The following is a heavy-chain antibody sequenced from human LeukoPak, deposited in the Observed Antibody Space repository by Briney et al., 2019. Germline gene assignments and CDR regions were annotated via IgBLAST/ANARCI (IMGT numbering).Heavy chain of an antibody. CDR1: GGFSSRYY. V-gene: IGHV4-59*12. Sequence: SETLSLTCSVSGGFSSRYYWSWVRQPLGEGLEWLGHIFYSGHSNYNASLTSRIRMSVDTSKAQFSLELASVTAADTAVYYCARIDPLGFFDQWGPGILVTVSS. D-gene: IGHD6-25*01. CDR3: ARIDPLGFFDQ. CDR2: IFYSGHS. J-gene: IGHJ4*02.